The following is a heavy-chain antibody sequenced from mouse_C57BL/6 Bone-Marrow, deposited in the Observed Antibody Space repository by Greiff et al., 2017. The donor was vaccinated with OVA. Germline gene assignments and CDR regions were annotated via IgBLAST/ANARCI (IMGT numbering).Heavy chain of an antibody. CDR3: AGWSSYWYFDV. Sequence: VQLQQSGAELVKPGASVKISCKASGYAFSSYWMNWVKQRPGKGLEWIGQIYPGDGDTNYNGKFKGKATLTADKSSSTAYMQLSSLTSEDSAVYYYAGWSSYWYFDVWGRGTTVTVSS. CDR2: IYPGDGDT. V-gene: IGHV1-80*01. CDR1: GYAFSSYW. J-gene: IGHJ1*03.